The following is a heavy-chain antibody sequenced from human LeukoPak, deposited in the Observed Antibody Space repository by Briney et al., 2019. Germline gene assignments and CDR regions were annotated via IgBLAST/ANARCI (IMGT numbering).Heavy chain of an antibody. Sequence: GGSLRLSCAASGFTFSSYTMDWVRQAPGKGLEWVSSISSSSDYIFYADSVKGRFTISRDNAQNSLYLQMNSLRVEDTAVYYCARVPTTYGMDVWGQGTTVTVS. V-gene: IGHV3-21*01. D-gene: IGHD1-14*01. J-gene: IGHJ6*02. CDR1: GFTFSSYT. CDR2: ISSSSDYI. CDR3: ARVPTTYGMDV.